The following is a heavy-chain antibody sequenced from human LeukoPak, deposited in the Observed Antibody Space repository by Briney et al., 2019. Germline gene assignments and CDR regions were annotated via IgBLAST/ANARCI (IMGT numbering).Heavy chain of an antibody. V-gene: IGHV4-61*02. D-gene: IGHD3-10*01. CDR3: ARHGSYGSGTYYKGFDY. J-gene: IGHJ4*02. Sequence: SETLSLTCTVSGGSISSGSYYWSWIRQPAGKGLEWIGRIYTSGSTNYNPSLKSRVTISVDTSKNQFSLKLSSVTAADTAVYYCARHGSYGSGTYYKGFDYWGQGTLVTVSS. CDR2: IYTSGST. CDR1: GGSISSGSYY.